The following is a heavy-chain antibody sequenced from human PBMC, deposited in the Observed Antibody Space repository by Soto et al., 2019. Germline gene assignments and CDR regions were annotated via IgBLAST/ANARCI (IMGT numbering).Heavy chain of an antibody. D-gene: IGHD3-10*01. CDR2: VSPPFRTS. Sequence: QVQLVQSGAEVKKPGSSVKVSCKTSGVSFNNNGIGWVRQAPGHGLEWMGGVSPPFRTSNYARKFQGRISITADASPGTVNMELSSLTSEDTAQSYCARVLYYGSGSYSPYGMDVWGQGTTVTVSS. CDR1: GVSFNNNG. V-gene: IGHV1-69*01. J-gene: IGHJ6*02. CDR3: ARVLYYGSGSYSPYGMDV.